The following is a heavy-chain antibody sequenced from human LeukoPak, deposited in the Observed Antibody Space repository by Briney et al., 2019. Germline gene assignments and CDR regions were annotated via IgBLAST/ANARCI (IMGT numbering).Heavy chain of an antibody. D-gene: IGHD3-22*01. CDR2: ISGRSDTI. J-gene: IGHJ1*01. CDR3: ARMYDSSGYYYFQH. Sequence: GGSLRLSCGASGFTFSVYEMNWVRQAPGKGLEWISYISGRSDTIEYADSVKGRFTISRENAKNSLYLQMNSLRVEDTAVYYCARMYDSSGYYYFQHWGQGTLVTVYS. V-gene: IGHV3-48*03. CDR1: GFTFSVYE.